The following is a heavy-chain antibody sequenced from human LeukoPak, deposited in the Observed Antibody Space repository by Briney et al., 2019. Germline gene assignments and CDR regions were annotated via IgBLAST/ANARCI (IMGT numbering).Heavy chain of an antibody. CDR2: IYYSGSS. Sequence: SETLSLTCTVSGGSVSSGSYYWSWIRQPPGKGLEWIGYIYYSGSSYYNPSLKSRVTISVDTSKNQFSLKLSSVTAADTAVYYCARSYSYYYDSSGYSNWFDPWGQGTLVTVSS. D-gene: IGHD3-22*01. J-gene: IGHJ5*02. CDR3: ARSYSYYYDSSGYSNWFDP. V-gene: IGHV4-61*01. CDR1: GGSVSSGSYY.